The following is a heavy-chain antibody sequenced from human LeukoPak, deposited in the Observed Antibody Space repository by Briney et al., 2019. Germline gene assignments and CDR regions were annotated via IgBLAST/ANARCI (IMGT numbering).Heavy chain of an antibody. D-gene: IGHD3-10*01. V-gene: IGHV4-39*07. CDR1: GGSISSSSYY. J-gene: IGHJ4*02. CDR2: IYYSGST. CDR3: ARDYYGSGSYHNQYYFDY. Sequence: SETLSLTCTVSGGSISSSSYYWGWIRQPPGKGLEWIGSIYYSGSTYYNPSLKSRVTISVDTSKNQFSLKLSSVTTADTAVYYCARDYYGSGSYHNQYYFDYWGQGTLVTVSS.